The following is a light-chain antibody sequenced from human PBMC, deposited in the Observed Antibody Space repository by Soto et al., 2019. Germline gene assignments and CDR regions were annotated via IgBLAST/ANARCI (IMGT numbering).Light chain of an antibody. Sequence: EIVMTQSPATLSVSPGERATLSCRASQSVSSNLAWYQQKPGQAPRLLIYGASTRATGIPARFSGSGSGTEFTLPIPTLHSEDFPVYSCLHYNNWPHTFGQGPTVEI. CDR2: GAS. V-gene: IGKV3-15*01. CDR3: LHYNNWPHT. CDR1: QSVSSN. J-gene: IGKJ1*01.